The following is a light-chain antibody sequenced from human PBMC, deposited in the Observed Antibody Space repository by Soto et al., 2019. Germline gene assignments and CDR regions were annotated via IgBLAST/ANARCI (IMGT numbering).Light chain of an antibody. CDR2: DVS. J-gene: IGLJ2*01. V-gene: IGLV2-14*01. Sequence: QSALTQPASVSGSPGQSITISCTGTSSDVGGYNYVSWYQQHPGKAPKLMIYDVSNRPSGVSNRVSGSKSGNTASLTISGLQAEDEADYYCSSYTSSSTLKVVVGGGTQLTVL. CDR3: SSYTSSSTLKVV. CDR1: SSDVGGYNY.